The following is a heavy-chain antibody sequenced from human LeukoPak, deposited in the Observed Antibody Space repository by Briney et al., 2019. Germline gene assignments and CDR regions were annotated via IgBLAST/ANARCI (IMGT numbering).Heavy chain of an antibody. CDR2: IYSGGST. J-gene: IGHJ6*03. D-gene: IGHD3-10*01. Sequence: GGSLRLSCAASGFTFSSYAMSWVRQAPGKGLEWVSVIYSGGSTYYADSVKGRFTISRDNSKNTLYLQMNSLRAEDTAVYYCARGVRGYYYYYMDVWGKGTTVTISS. CDR1: GFTFSSYA. CDR3: ARGVRGYYYYYMDV. V-gene: IGHV3-66*01.